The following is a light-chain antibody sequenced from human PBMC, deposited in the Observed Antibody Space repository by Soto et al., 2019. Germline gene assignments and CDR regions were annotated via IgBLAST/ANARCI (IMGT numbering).Light chain of an antibody. CDR1: QDRSRW. CDR2: AAS. V-gene: IGKV1D-16*02. J-gene: IGKJ1*01. Sequence: DIPMTQSPPSLSASVGDRVTITGRARQDRSRWLAWYQQRPEEAPKCLIYAASDLQSGGPSRFSGSGAGTEFTLTISSLQTDDFATYYCQQYNSYSSWTFGQGTKVDIK. CDR3: QQYNSYSSWT.